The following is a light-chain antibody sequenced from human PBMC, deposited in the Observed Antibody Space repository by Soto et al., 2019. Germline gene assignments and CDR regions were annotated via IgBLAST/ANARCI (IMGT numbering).Light chain of an antibody. Sequence: EIVLTQSPATLSLSPGERATLSCRASQGLYNYLAWYQQKPGQTPRLLIYDASTRATGIPARFSGDWSGTDITLTIDTLEPEDFAVYYCQQRISWPITFGQGTRLEIK. CDR3: QQRISWPIT. CDR1: QGLYNY. J-gene: IGKJ5*01. CDR2: DAS. V-gene: IGKV3-11*01.